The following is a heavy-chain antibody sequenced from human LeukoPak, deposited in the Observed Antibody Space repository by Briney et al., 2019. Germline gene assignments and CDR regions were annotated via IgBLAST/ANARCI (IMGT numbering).Heavy chain of an antibody. CDR3: AREFRGRGYSYGYRYYGMDV. CDR1: GYTFTGYY. Sequence: ASVKVSCKASGYTFTGYYMHWVRQAPGQGLEWMGWINPNSGGTNYAQKFQGWVTMTRDTSINTAYMELSRLRSDDTAVYYCAREFRGRGYSYGYRYYGMDVWGQGTTVTVSS. CDR2: INPNSGGT. V-gene: IGHV1-2*04. D-gene: IGHD5-18*01. J-gene: IGHJ6*02.